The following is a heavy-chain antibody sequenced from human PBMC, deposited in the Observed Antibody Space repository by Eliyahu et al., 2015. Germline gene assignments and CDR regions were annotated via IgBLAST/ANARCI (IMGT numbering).Heavy chain of an antibody. CDR2: INPISGGT. J-gene: IGHJ5*02. D-gene: IGHD4-23*01. CDR3: ARDQGSRWSTNWFDP. CDR1: GYTFSDYY. V-gene: IGHV1-2*04. Sequence: QVQMVQSGPDVKKPGASVRVSCKASGYTFSDYYIHWVRQVPGQGLEWMGWINPISGGTKYAQRFQGWVTMTRDTSTTTAYMELTSLKFDDTAIYYCARDQGSRWSTNWFDPWGQGSLVIVSS.